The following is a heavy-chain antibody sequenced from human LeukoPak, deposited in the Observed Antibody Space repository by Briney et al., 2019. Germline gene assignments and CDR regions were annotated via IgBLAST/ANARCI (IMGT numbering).Heavy chain of an antibody. J-gene: IGHJ3*02. D-gene: IGHD5-24*01. Sequence: GGSLRLSCAASGFTFSSDPMNWVRQAPGKGLEWVSHIRSGGDNIHYADSVGGRFTISRDNAKNSLYLQMNSLRVEDTAVYFCVRDAQFAFDIWGQGTMVTVSS. V-gene: IGHV3-48*01. CDR2: IRSGGDNI. CDR1: GFTFSSDP. CDR3: VRDAQFAFDI.